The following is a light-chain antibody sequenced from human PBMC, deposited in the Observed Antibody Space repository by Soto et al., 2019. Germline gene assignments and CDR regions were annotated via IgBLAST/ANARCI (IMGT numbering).Light chain of an antibody. CDR1: QSVNTN. Sequence: EIVMAQSPATLSVSPGASATLSCRASQSVNTNFAWYQQKPGQAPRLLIYGASTRATGIPARFSGSGSGTEFTLTISSLQSEDFAVYYCQQYNNWPSWTVGQGTKVDIK. V-gene: IGKV3-15*01. J-gene: IGKJ1*01. CDR2: GAS. CDR3: QQYNNWPSWT.